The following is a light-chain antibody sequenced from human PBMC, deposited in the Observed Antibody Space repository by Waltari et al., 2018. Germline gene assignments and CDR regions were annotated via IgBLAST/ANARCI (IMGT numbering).Light chain of an antibody. CDR1: QSISTF. Sequence: IEMTQSPSSLSASVGDRVTITCRASQSISTFLNWYQQIPGKAPKLLIYLASTLQSGVPSRFSGSGSGTDFSLTISSLQPEDFATYYCQQSYITAYTFGQGTKVAIK. V-gene: IGKV1-39*01. CDR3: QQSYITAYT. CDR2: LAS. J-gene: IGKJ2*01.